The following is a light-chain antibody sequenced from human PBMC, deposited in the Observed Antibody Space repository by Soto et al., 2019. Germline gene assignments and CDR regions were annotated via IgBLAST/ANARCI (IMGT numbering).Light chain of an antibody. V-gene: IGLV2-14*01. CDR1: SSEGVNDNF. Sequence: QSVLTQPASVSRSPGQSITISCTGTSSEGVNDNFFSWYQHHPGKAPKLIIYEVSYRPSGVSHRFSGSKSGNTASLTISGLQSEDEADYYCSSYTTIKPLFFVFGNGPKAHVL. J-gene: IGLJ1*01. CDR2: EVS. CDR3: SSYTTIKPLFFV.